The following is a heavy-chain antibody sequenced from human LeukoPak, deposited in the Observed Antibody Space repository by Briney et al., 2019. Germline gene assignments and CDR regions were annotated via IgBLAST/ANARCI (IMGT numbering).Heavy chain of an antibody. CDR3: ATLNGPLFEY. CDR2: IHQHGNEK. V-gene: IGHV3-7*01. J-gene: IGHJ4*02. CDR1: GFTFSSYG. Sequence: GGSLRLSCAASGFTFSSYGMHWVRQAPGKGLEWVASIHQHGNEKYFVDSVRGRFTISRDNAKNSLYLQMSSLRAEDTAVYYCATLNGPLFEYWGQGTLVTVSS. D-gene: IGHD2-8*01.